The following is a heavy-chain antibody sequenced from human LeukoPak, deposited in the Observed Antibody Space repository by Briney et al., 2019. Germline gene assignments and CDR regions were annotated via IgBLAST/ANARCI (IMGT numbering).Heavy chain of an antibody. J-gene: IGHJ3*02. CDR3: ARVEAVAGYDAFDI. D-gene: IGHD6-19*01. V-gene: IGHV3-74*01. CDR2: INSDGSST. CDR1: GFTFSSYW. Sequence: GSLRLSCAASGFTFSSYWMHRVRQAPGKGLVWVSRINSDGSSTSYADSVKGRFTISRDNAKNTLYLQMNSLRAEDTAVYYCARVEAVAGYDAFDIWGQGTMVTVSS.